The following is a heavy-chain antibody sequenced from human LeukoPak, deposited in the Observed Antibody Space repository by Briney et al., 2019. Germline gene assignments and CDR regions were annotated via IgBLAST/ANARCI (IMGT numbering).Heavy chain of an antibody. CDR3: ASRGYSSGWYEFDY. D-gene: IGHD6-19*01. V-gene: IGHV4-59*08. CDR2: IYYSGST. CDR1: GGSISSYY. Sequence: SETLSLTCTVSGGSISSYYWSWIRQPPGKGLWWIGYIYYSGSTNYNPSLKSRVTISVDTSKNQFSLKLSSVTAADTAVYYCASRGYSSGWYEFDYWGQGTLVTVSS. J-gene: IGHJ4*02.